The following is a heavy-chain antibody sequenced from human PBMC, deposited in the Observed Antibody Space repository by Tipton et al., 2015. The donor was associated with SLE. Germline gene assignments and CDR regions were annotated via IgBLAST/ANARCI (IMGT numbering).Heavy chain of an antibody. V-gene: IGHV3-30*02. CDR3: AKSPVVVGTYFQH. D-gene: IGHD2-15*01. CDR1: GFTFSSYG. J-gene: IGHJ1*01. CDR2: IRYDGSNK. Sequence: SLRLSCAASGFTFSSYGMHWVRQAPGKGLEWVAFIRYDGSNKYYADSVKGRFTISRNNSKNTLYLQMNSLRAEDTAVYYCAKSPVVVGTYFQHWGQGTLVTVSS.